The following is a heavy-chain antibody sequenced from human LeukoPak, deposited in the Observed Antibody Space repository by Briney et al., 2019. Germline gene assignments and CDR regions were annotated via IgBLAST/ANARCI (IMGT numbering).Heavy chain of an antibody. Sequence: GGSLRLSCAASGFTFSSNGMNWVRQAPGKGLEWVSSISSSSSHIYYADSVKGRFTISRDNAKNSLYLQMNSLRAEDTAVYYCARDTTPGRYCSTISCYPPGYWGQGTLVTVSS. V-gene: IGHV3-21*01. CDR2: ISSSSSHI. D-gene: IGHD2-2*01. J-gene: IGHJ4*02. CDR3: ARDTTPGRYCSTISCYPPGY. CDR1: GFTFSSNG.